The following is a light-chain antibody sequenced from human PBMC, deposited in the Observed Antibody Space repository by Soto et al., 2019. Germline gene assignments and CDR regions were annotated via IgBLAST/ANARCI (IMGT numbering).Light chain of an antibody. Sequence: QSALTQPASVSGSPGQSITISCTGTSSDVGAYNYVSWYQQHPGKAPKVMIYEVTNRPSGVSNRFSGSKSGNTASLTISGLQPEDEADYYCSSYTITSTYVFGTGTKVTV. J-gene: IGLJ1*01. CDR3: SSYTITSTYV. CDR2: EVT. CDR1: SSDVGAYNY. V-gene: IGLV2-14*01.